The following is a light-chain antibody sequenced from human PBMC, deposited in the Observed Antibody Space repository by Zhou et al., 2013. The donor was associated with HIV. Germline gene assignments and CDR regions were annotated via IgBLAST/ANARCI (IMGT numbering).Light chain of an antibody. V-gene: IGKV1-39*01. CDR3: LQDNNYPRT. J-gene: IGKJ2*01. CDR1: QTISSF. CDR2: AAS. Sequence: DIQMTQSPSSLSAYIGDRVTISCRTSQTISSFLNWYQQKPGKAPKRLIYAASKLQSGVPARFSGSGSGTDFTLTINGLQPEDFATYFCLQDNNYPRTFGHGTKLEIK.